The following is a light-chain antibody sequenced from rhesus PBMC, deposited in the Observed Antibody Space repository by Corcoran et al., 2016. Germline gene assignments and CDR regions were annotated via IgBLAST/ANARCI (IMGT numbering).Light chain of an antibody. V-gene: IGKV1S15*01. CDR1: QGISNN. CDR3: QHGYGTPMYS. CDR2: YAS. J-gene: IGKJ2*01. Sequence: DIQMTQSPSSLSASVRDTVTITCRASQGISNNLAWYRQNPGKVPKLLIYYASTLESGVPSRFSGSGAGTDSTLTIRSLQPEDFATYYCQHGYGTPMYSFGQGTKVEIK.